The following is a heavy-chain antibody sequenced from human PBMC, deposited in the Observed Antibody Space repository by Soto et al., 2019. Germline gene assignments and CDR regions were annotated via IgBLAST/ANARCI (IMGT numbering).Heavy chain of an antibody. CDR2: ISYDGSNK. J-gene: IGHJ4*02. V-gene: IGHV3-30-3*01. Sequence: QVQLVESGGGVVQPGRSLRLSCAASGFTFSSYDMHWVRQAPGKGLEWVAVISYDGSNKYYADSVKGRFTISRDNSKNTLYLQMNSLRAEDTVVYYCARGPYHRDNWNYFLDFDYWGQGTLVTVSS. CDR1: GFTFSSYD. CDR3: ARGPYHRDNWNYFLDFDY. D-gene: IGHD1-7*01.